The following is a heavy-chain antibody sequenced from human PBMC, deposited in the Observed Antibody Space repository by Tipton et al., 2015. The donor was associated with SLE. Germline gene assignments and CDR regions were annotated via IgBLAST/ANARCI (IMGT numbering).Heavy chain of an antibody. CDR2: IYYSGST. D-gene: IGHD3-3*01. V-gene: IGHV4-59*01. Sequence: TLSLTCTVSGGSISSYYWSWIRQPPGKGLEWIGYIYYSGSTNYNPSLKSRVTISVDTSKNQFSLKLSSVTAADTAVYYCARDSFRIFGGAPGAFDIWGQGTMVTVSS. J-gene: IGHJ3*02. CDR1: GGSISSYY. CDR3: ARDSFRIFGGAPGAFDI.